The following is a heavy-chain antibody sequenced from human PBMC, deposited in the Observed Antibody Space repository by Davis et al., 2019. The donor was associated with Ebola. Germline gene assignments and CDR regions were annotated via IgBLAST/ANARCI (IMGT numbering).Heavy chain of an antibody. D-gene: IGHD3-3*01. CDR2: ISWNSGSI. J-gene: IGHJ4*02. CDR1: GFTFDDYA. Sequence: PGGSLRLSCAASGFTFDDYAMHWVRQAPGKGLEWVSGISWNSGSIGYADSVKGRFTISRDNAKNSLYLQMNSLRAEDTALYYCAKDRQLRFLEWLFDYWGQGTLVTVSS. CDR3: AKDRQLRFLEWLFDY. V-gene: IGHV3-9*01.